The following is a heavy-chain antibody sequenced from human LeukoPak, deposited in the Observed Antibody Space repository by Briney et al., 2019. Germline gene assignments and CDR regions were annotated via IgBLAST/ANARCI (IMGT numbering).Heavy chain of an antibody. D-gene: IGHD6-19*01. J-gene: IGHJ4*02. CDR1: GFTFSSYA. V-gene: IGHV3-23*01. Sequence: GRSLRLSCAASGFTFSSYAMSWVRQAPGKGLEWVSAISGSGGSTYYADSVKGRFTISRDNSKNTLYLQMNSLRAEDTAVYYCAKAPEPGIAVAGTVDYWGQGTLVTVSS. CDR2: ISGSGGST. CDR3: AKAPEPGIAVAGTVDY.